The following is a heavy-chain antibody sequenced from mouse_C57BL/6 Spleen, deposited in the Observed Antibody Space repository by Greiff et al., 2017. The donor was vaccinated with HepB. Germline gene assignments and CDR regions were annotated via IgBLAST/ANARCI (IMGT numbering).Heavy chain of an antibody. CDR1: GYSITSGYY. D-gene: IGHD1-1*01. CDR2: ISYDGSN. J-gene: IGHJ2*01. Sequence: DVQLQESGPGLVKPSQSLSLTCSVTGYSITSGYYWNWIRQFPGNKLEWMGYISYDGSNNYNPSLKNRISITRDTSKNQFFLKLNSVTTEDTATYYCARTTTVVKGYFDYWGQGTTLTVSS. V-gene: IGHV3-6*01. CDR3: ARTTTVVKGYFDY.